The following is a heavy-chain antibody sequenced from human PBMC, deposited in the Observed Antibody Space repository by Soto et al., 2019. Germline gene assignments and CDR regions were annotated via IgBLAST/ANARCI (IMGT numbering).Heavy chain of an antibody. CDR3: ARVCSGGSCWAHDAFDI. CDR2: IYSGGST. J-gene: IGHJ3*02. V-gene: IGHV3-66*01. Sequence: EVQLVESGGGLVQPGGSLRLSCAASGFTVSSNYMSWVRQAPGKGLEWVSVIYSGGSTYYADSVKGRFTISRDNSKNTLYLHMNSLRAEDTAVYYCARVCSGGSCWAHDAFDIWGQGTMVTVSS. D-gene: IGHD2-15*01. CDR1: GFTVSSNY.